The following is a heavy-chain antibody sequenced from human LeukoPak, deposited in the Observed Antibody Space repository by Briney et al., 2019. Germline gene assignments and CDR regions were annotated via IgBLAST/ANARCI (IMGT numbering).Heavy chain of an antibody. D-gene: IGHD2-2*01. CDR2: IYSGGST. V-gene: IGHV3-53*01. CDR1: GFTFSSYS. Sequence: GGSLRLSCAAFGFTFSSYSMNWVRQAPGKGLECVSVIYSGGSTYYADSVKGRFTVSRDNSKNTLYLQMNSLRAEDTAMYYCARGLGYCTSTTCLLPFDYWGQGTLVTVSS. CDR3: ARGLGYCTSTTCLLPFDY. J-gene: IGHJ4*02.